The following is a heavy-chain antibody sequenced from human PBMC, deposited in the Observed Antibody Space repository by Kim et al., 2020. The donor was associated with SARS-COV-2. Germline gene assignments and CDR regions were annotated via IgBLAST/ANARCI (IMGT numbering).Heavy chain of an antibody. CDR2: INSDGSSI. J-gene: IGHJ6*02. V-gene: IGHV3-74*01. CDR1: RFTFSSYW. Sequence: GGSLRLSCAASRFTFSSYWMHWVRQAPGKGLVWVSRINSDGSSIRYADSVKGRFTISRDNAKNTLYLQMNSLRAEDTAVYYCARGGYCSSTSCYDYLYYGLDVWGQGTTVTVSS. D-gene: IGHD2-2*01. CDR3: ARGGYCSSTSCYDYLYYGLDV.